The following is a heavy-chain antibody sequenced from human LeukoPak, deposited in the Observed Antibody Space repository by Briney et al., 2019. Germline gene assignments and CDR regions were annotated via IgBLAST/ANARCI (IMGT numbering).Heavy chain of an antibody. CDR3: ARDLSDYGDYLGNNWFDP. Sequence: ASVKVSCKASGYTFTSYGISWVRQAPGQGLEWMGIINPSGGSTSYAQKFQGRVTMTRDTSTSTVYMELSSLRSEDTAVYYCARDLSDYGDYLGNNWFDPWGQGTLVTVSS. CDR1: GYTFTSYG. CDR2: INPSGGST. V-gene: IGHV1-46*01. D-gene: IGHD4-17*01. J-gene: IGHJ5*02.